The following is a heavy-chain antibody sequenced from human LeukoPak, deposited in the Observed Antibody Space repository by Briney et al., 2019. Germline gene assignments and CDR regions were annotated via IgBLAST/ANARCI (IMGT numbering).Heavy chain of an antibody. D-gene: IGHD4-11*01. Sequence: ASVKVSCKASGYTFTTYHIHWVRQAPGQGLDWMGIINPSDGDTSYAQKFQGRVTMTRDTSTSTVYMELSSLRSEDTAVYYCARTWRNDYSNYLYYWGRGTLVTVSS. V-gene: IGHV1-46*01. CDR1: GYTFTTYH. CDR2: INPSDGDT. J-gene: IGHJ4*02. CDR3: ARTWRNDYSNYLYY.